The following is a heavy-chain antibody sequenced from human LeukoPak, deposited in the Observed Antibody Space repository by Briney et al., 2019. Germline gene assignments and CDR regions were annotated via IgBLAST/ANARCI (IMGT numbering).Heavy chain of an antibody. J-gene: IGHJ4*02. CDR2: ISSSGSTI. CDR1: GFTFSDYY. V-gene: IGHV3-11*01. CDR3: AREPIVRVFDY. D-gene: IGHD1-26*01. Sequence: GGSLRLSCAVSGFTFSDYYMSWIRQAPEKGLEWVSYISSSGSTIHYADCVKRRFTISRDNDKNSLYLQSTSLSAEDAAVYYCAREPIVRVFDYWGQGTLVTVSS.